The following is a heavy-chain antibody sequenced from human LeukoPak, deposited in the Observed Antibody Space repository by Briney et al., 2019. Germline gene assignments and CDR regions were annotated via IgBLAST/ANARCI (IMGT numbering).Heavy chain of an antibody. D-gene: IGHD1-26*01. Sequence: ASVKVSCKASGYRFTSYGITWVRQAPGQGLEWMGWINPNSGGTNYAQKFQGRVTMTRDTSIGTAYMELSRLRSDDTAVYYCARAVGATDFDYWGQGTLVTVSS. J-gene: IGHJ4*02. CDR3: ARAVGATDFDY. CDR1: GYRFTSYG. CDR2: INPNSGGT. V-gene: IGHV1-2*02.